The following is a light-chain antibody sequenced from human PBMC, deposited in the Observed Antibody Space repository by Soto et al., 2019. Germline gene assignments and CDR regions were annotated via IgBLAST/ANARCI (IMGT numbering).Light chain of an antibody. CDR3: SSYTSRSTLYV. V-gene: IGLV2-14*01. CDR1: SRDVGGYNY. Sequence: QSVLTQPASVSGSPGQSITISCTGTSRDVGGYNYVCWYKQHPGKAPQLMIYEVTKRPSRVSDRFSGSKSGNSASLTISGLQAEDEADYACSSYTSRSTLYVFGTGTKVTVL. CDR2: EVT. J-gene: IGLJ1*01.